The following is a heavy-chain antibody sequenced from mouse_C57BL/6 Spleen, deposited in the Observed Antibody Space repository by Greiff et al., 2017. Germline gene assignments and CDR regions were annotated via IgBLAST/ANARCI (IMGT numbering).Heavy chain of an antibody. Sequence: EVQLQQSGPELVKPGASVKMSCKASGYTFTDYNMHWVKQSHGKSLEWIGYINPNNGGTSYNQKFKGKATLTVNKSSSTAYMELRSLTSEDSAVYYCAGIYYDYDSAMDYWGQGTSVTVSS. V-gene: IGHV1-22*01. CDR3: AGIYYDYDSAMDY. J-gene: IGHJ4*01. CDR2: INPNNGGT. D-gene: IGHD2-4*01. CDR1: GYTFTDYN.